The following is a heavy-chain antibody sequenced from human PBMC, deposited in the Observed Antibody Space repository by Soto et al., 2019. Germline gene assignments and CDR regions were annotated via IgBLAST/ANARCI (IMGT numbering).Heavy chain of an antibody. Sequence: QVQLVQSGAEVKKPGASVKVSCKASGDTFTDYSIHWVRQAPGQGLEWMEPVNPSGGHTTYAQHFLGRMTMTRDTSTSTPYMELTILTFEDTSVYYCARGGHVVVGTAALDFWVQGTLVTVSS. J-gene: IGHJ4*02. CDR3: ARGGHVVVGTAALDF. V-gene: IGHV1-46*01. CDR1: GDTFTDYS. D-gene: IGHD2-21*02. CDR2: VNPSGGHT.